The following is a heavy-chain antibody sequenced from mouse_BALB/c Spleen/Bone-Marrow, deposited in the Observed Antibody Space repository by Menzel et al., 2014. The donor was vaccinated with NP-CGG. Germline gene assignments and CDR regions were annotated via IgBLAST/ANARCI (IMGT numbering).Heavy chain of an antibody. Sequence: EVHLVESGGGLVQPGGSLRPSCTTSGFTFTDYHMSWVRQPPGKALEWLAFIRNKAYGYTTEYSASVRGRFTISRDNSQSILYLQMNTLRAEDSATYYCARFPMDYWGQGTSVTVSS. CDR2: IRNKAYGYTT. CDR1: GFTFTDYH. J-gene: IGHJ4*01. V-gene: IGHV7-3*02. CDR3: ARFPMDY.